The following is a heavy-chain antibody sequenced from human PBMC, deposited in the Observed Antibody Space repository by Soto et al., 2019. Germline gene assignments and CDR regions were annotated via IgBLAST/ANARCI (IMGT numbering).Heavy chain of an antibody. D-gene: IGHD2-21*01. V-gene: IGHV3-23*01. Sequence: GGSLRLSCAASGFTFSSYAMSWVRQAPGKGLEWVSGISDGGGRTYYADSVKGRFPISRDNSTNTVYMELRSLRSDDTAVYYCARGGDGYNFGAVYWGQGTPVTVSS. CDR1: GFTFSSYA. J-gene: IGHJ4*02. CDR3: ARGGDGYNFGAVY. CDR2: ISDGGGRT.